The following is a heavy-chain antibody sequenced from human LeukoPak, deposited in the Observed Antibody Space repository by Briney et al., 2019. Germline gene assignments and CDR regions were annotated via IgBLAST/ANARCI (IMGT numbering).Heavy chain of an antibody. CDR3: ASSRD. Sequence: GRSLRLSCAASGFTFSSYAMHWVRQAPGKGLEWVAVISYDGSNKYYADSVKGRFTISRDNSKNTLYLQMNSLRAEDTAVYYCASSRDWGQGTLVTVCS. CDR1: GFTFSSYA. J-gene: IGHJ4*02. CDR2: ISYDGSNK. V-gene: IGHV3-30-3*01.